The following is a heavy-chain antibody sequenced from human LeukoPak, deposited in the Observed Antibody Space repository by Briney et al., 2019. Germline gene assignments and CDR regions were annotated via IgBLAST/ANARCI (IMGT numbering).Heavy chain of an antibody. J-gene: IGHJ4*02. CDR3: ARHLSSITSCPNY. V-gene: IGHV5-51*01. CDR2: IYPRDSRT. CDR1: GYSFSSYW. Sequence: GESLKISCKGSGYSFSSYWIAWVRQMPGKGLEWMGNIYPRDSRTTYSPSFQGQVTISVDKSISTASLQWSSLKASDTAMHYCARHLSSITSCPNYWGPGTLVTVSS. D-gene: IGHD2-2*01.